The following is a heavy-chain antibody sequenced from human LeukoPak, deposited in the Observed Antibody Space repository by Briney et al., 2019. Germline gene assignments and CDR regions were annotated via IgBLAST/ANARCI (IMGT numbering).Heavy chain of an antibody. CDR3: ASRKLGNDY. CDR1: GGSFSGYY. V-gene: IGHV4-34*01. Sequence: PSETLSLTCAVYGGSFSGYYWSWIRQPPGKGLEWIGSIYYSGSTYYHPSLKSRVTISVDTSKKQFSLKLSSVTAADTAVYYCASRKLGNDYWGQGTLVTVSS. CDR2: IYYSGST. D-gene: IGHD7-27*01. J-gene: IGHJ4*02.